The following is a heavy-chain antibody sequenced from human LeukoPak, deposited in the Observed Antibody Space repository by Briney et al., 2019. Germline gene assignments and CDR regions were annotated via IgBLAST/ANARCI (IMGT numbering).Heavy chain of an antibody. D-gene: IGHD1-1*01. J-gene: IGHJ6*03. V-gene: IGHV3-21*01. CDR3: ARDHYEGNDGDSYYYYMEV. CDR1: GFTFNNYN. Sequence: AGNLRLSSAASGFTFNNYNMNWHRQAPGPGLEWVSSITSSTIYPFYTDSVKGRFTISRDNATNSLYLQMNRLRDQATPIYDCARDHYEGNDGDSYYYYMEVWGKGTTVTISS. CDR2: ITSSTIYP.